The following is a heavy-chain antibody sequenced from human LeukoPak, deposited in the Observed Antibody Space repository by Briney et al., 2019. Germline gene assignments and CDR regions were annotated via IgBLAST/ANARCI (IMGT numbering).Heavy chain of an antibody. CDR3: ARDRPPGGSCLDY. J-gene: IGHJ4*02. Sequence: PGGSLRLSCAASGFAFNTYAMHWVRQAPGKGLEWVAVISYDASNKYYANSVKGRFTISRDNSKNTFYLQMNSLGTEDTAVYYCARDRPPGGSCLDYWGQGTLVTVSS. CDR2: ISYDASNK. D-gene: IGHD2-15*01. V-gene: IGHV3-30-3*01. CDR1: GFAFNTYA.